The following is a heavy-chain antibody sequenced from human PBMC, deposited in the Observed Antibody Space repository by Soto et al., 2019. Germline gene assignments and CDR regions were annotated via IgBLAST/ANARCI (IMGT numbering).Heavy chain of an antibody. Sequence: QVQLVQSGAEVKKSGASVKVSCKASGYTFTNYDINWVRQATGQGLEWMGWMNPNSGNTGYAQKFQGRVTMTRNTSISTAYMELSSLRYEDTAVYYCARERSAAGTGWFDPWGQGTLVTVSS. CDR2: MNPNSGNT. V-gene: IGHV1-8*01. CDR1: GYTFTNYD. J-gene: IGHJ5*02. CDR3: ARERSAAGTGWFDP. D-gene: IGHD6-13*01.